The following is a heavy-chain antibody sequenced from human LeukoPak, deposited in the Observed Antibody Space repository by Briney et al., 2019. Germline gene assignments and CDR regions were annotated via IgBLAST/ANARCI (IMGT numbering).Heavy chain of an antibody. CDR1: GFTVSSNY. Sequence: PGGSLRLSCAASGFTVSSNYITWVRQAPGKGLKWVSVIYSGGSTYYADSVKGRFTISRDNSKNTLYLQMNSLRAEDTAVYYCATAHYSPYFDYWGQRTLVTVSS. CDR3: ATAHYSPYFDY. J-gene: IGHJ4*02. D-gene: IGHD3-10*01. V-gene: IGHV3-53*01. CDR2: IYSGGST.